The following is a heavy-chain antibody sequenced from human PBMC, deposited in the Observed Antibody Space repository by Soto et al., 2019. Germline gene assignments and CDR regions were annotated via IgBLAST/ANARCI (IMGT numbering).Heavy chain of an antibody. Sequence: QLQLQESGPGLVKPSETLSLTCTVSGGSISSSSYYWGWIRQPPGKGLEWIGSSYYSGSTYYNPSLKRRVTISVDTSKNQYSRKLSSVTAADPAGYYGARELRWCGELWAPTDAFDIWGQGTMVTVSS. CDR1: GGSISSSSYY. J-gene: IGHJ3*02. D-gene: IGHD3-10*01. V-gene: IGHV4-39*02. CDR3: ARELRWCGELWAPTDAFDI. CDR2: SYYSGST.